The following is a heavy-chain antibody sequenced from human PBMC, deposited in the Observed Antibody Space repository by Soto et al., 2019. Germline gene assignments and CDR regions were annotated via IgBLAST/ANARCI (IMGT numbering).Heavy chain of an antibody. V-gene: IGHV3-73*01. CDR2: IRSKANSYAT. D-gene: IGHD6-6*01. J-gene: IGHJ4*02. CDR3: TRRLTQAQYSSFAPLSDY. Sequence: GGSLRLSCAASGFTFSGSAMHWVRQASGKGLEWVGRIRSKANSYATAYAASVKGRFTISRDDSKNTAYLQMNSLKTEDTAVYYCTRRLTQAQYSSFAPLSDYWGQGTLVTVSS. CDR1: GFTFSGSA.